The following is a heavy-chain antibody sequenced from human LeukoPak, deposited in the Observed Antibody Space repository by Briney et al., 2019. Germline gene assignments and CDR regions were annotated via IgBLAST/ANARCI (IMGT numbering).Heavy chain of an antibody. CDR2: ISGSGGST. CDR1: GFTFSSYA. CDR3: AKALKYSYGCDY. J-gene: IGHJ4*02. D-gene: IGHD5-18*01. V-gene: IGHV3-23*01. Sequence: GRSLRLSCAASGFTFSSYAMSWVRQAPGKGLEWVSAISGSGGSTYYADSVKGRFTISRDNSKNTLYLQMNSLRAEDTAVYYCAKALKYSYGCDYWGQGTLVTVSS.